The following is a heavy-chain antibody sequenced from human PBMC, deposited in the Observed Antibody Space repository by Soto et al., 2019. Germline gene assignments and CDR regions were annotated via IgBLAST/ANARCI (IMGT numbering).Heavy chain of an antibody. Sequence: GESLKSSGEGSGYSVTSYWIGWVRQMPGKGLEWVGVIYPGDSDTRYIPSFQGQVTISADKSISTAYLQWSSLKASDTAMYYCARLRLPQKVYDQDLMYVSGQGTTVT. CDR2: IYPGDSDT. CDR1: GYSVTSYW. CDR3: ARLRLPQKVYDQDLMYV. D-gene: IGHD4-17*01. J-gene: IGHJ6*02. V-gene: IGHV5-51*01.